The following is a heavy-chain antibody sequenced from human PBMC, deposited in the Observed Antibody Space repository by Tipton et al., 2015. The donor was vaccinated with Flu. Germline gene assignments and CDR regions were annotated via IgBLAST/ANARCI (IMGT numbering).Heavy chain of an antibody. Sequence: SLRLSCAASGFTFRSYAMCWVRQAPGKGLEWASCISYSDDTTYYADSVRGRFTISRDNSKNTLYLQMISLRAEDTATYYCAKRGASGWGAFDYWGQGTLVTVSS. CDR1: GFTFRSYA. J-gene: IGHJ4*02. V-gene: IGHV3-23*01. D-gene: IGHD6-19*01. CDR2: ISYSDDTT. CDR3: AKRGASGWGAFDY.